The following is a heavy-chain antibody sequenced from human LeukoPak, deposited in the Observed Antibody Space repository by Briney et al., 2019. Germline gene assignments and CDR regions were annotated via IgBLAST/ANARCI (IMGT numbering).Heavy chain of an antibody. CDR3: ARDLVDYDFGSGYPTLYYSAYYYGMDV. J-gene: IGHJ6*02. V-gene: IGHV4-4*07. CDR1: GGSISSYS. Sequence: SETLSLTCTVSGGSISSYSWSWIRQPAGKGLEWIGRIYTSGSTNYNPSLKSRDTMSVDTPKNQFSLKLSSVTAADTAVYYCARDLVDYDFGSGYPTLYYSAYYYGMDVWGQGTTVTVSS. D-gene: IGHD3-3*01. CDR2: IYTSGST.